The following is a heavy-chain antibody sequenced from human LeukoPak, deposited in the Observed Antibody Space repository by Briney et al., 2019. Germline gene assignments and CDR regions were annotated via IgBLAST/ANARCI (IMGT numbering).Heavy chain of an antibody. J-gene: IGHJ4*02. V-gene: IGHV1-46*01. Sequence: GASVKVSCKASGYTFTSYYMHWVRQAPGQGLEWMGIINPSGGSTSYAQKFQGRVTMTRDTSTSTVYMELSSLRSEDTAVYYCAREAPLYSSSWYYFDYWGQGTLVTVSS. CDR3: AREAPLYSSSWYYFDY. CDR2: INPSGGST. D-gene: IGHD6-13*01. CDR1: GYTFTSYY.